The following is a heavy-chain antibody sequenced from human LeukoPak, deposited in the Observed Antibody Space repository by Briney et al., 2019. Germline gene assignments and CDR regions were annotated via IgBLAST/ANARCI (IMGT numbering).Heavy chain of an antibody. J-gene: IGHJ4*02. D-gene: IGHD6-13*01. CDR3: AKSGHSSSWTPFY. Sequence: ASVKVSCKASGGTFSSYAISWVRQAPGQGLEWMGGIIPIFGTANYAQKFQGRVTITADESTSTAYMELSSLRSEDTAVYYCAKSGHSSSWTPFYWGQGTLVTVSS. CDR2: IIPIFGTA. V-gene: IGHV1-69*13. CDR1: GGTFSSYA.